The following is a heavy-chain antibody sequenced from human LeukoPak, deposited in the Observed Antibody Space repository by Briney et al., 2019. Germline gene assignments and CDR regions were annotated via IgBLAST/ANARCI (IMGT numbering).Heavy chain of an antibody. V-gene: IGHV4-38-2*02. J-gene: IGHJ4*02. CDR3: AREFKSSGAYYFDY. CDR2: IYYSGST. Sequence: PSETLSLTCTVSGYSISSDYYWGWIRQPPGKGLEWIGSIYYSGSTNYNPSLKSRVTISVGTSKNQFSLKLSSVTAADTAVYYCAREFKSSGAYYFDYWGQGTLVTVSS. CDR1: GYSISSDYY. D-gene: IGHD3-22*01.